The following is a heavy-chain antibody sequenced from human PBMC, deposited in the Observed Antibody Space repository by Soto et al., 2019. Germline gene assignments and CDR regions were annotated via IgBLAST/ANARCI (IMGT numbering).Heavy chain of an antibody. CDR2: ISYDGNNK. CDR3: AKGGTSYGMDV. Sequence: PGGSLRLSCAASGITFNTYGMHWVRQAPGKGLEWVAVISYDGNNKFYADSVKGRLTISRDNSKNTLYLQMSSLRAEDTAMYYCAKGGTSYGMDVWGQGTTVTVSS. CDR1: GITFNTYG. V-gene: IGHV3-30*18. J-gene: IGHJ6*02.